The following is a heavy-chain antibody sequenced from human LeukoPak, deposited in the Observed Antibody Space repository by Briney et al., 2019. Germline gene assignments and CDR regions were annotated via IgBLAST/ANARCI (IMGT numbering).Heavy chain of an antibody. V-gene: IGHV3-30-3*01. Sequence: GGSLRLSCAASGFTFNSYAMHWVRQAPGRGLEWVAVISYDGSNKYYADSVKGRFTISRDNSKNTLYLQMNGLRAEDTAVYYCAKGGGRSTSRYYMDVWGKGTTVTVSS. CDR2: ISYDGSNK. J-gene: IGHJ6*03. D-gene: IGHD2-2*01. CDR3: AKGGGRSTSRYYMDV. CDR1: GFTFNSYA.